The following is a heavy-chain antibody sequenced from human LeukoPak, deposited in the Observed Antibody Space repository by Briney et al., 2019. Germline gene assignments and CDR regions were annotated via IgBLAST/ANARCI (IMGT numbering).Heavy chain of an antibody. CDR2: ISAYNGNT. CDR1: GYTFTSYG. V-gene: IGHV1-18*01. Sequence: ASVKVSCKASGYTFTSYGISWVRQAPGQGLEWMGWISAYNGNTNYARKLQGRVTMTTDTSTSTAYMELRSLRSDDTAVYYCARELVPAAPPVYMDVWGKGTTVTVSS. J-gene: IGHJ6*03. CDR3: ARELVPAAPPVYMDV. D-gene: IGHD2-2*01.